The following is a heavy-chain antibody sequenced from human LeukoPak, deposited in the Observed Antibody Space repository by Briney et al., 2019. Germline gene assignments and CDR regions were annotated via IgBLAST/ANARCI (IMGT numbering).Heavy chain of an antibody. Sequence: ASVKVSCKASGYTFTDYYLHWVRQAPGQGLEWMGWINPNSGGTNYAQKFQGRVTMTRDTSISTAYMELGRLRSGDTAVYYCASLGATTIYYYGMDVWGQGTTVTVSS. CDR1: GYTFTDYY. J-gene: IGHJ6*02. V-gene: IGHV1-2*02. CDR3: ASLGATTIYYYGMDV. D-gene: IGHD1-26*01. CDR2: INPNSGGT.